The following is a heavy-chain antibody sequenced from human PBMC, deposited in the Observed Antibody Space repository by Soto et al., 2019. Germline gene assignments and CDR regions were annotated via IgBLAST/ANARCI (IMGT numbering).Heavy chain of an antibody. D-gene: IGHD1-20*01. CDR3: ARDRDNWNPSLGTSTYGMDV. V-gene: IGHV4-31*03. CDR1: GGSISSGGYY. Sequence: QVQLQESGPGLVKPSQTLSLTCTVSGGSISSGGYYWSWIRQHPGKGLEWIGYIYYSGSTYYNPSLKSRFTISVETSKNQFSLKLSSVTAADTAVYNCARDRDNWNPSLGTSTYGMDVWGQGTTDTVSS. CDR2: IYYSGST. J-gene: IGHJ6*02.